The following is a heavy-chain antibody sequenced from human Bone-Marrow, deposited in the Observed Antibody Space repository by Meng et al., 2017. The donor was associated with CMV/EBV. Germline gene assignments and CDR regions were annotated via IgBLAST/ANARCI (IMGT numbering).Heavy chain of an antibody. CDR2: IWYDGSNK. CDR3: ARGGYLIHGMDV. Sequence: GRSLRHACAASGFTFSSYGMHWVRQAPGKGLEWVAVIWYDGSNKYYADSVKGRFTISRDNSKNTLYLQMNSLRVEDTAVYYCARGGYLIHGMDVWGQGTTVTVYS. CDR1: GFTFSSYG. J-gene: IGHJ6*02. V-gene: IGHV3-33*01. D-gene: IGHD3-22*01.